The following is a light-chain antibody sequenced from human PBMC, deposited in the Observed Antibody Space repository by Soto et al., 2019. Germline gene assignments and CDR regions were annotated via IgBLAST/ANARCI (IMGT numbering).Light chain of an antibody. CDR1: QSFRSSF. V-gene: IGKV3-20*01. Sequence: LXPGERATLSCRASQSFRSSFLAWYQQRPGQAPRLLIYDASSRATGIPDRFSGSGSGTDFTLTISSLEPEDFAVYYCQQYSSSSYTFRQGTKLEIK. J-gene: IGKJ2*01. CDR3: QQYSSSSYT. CDR2: DAS.